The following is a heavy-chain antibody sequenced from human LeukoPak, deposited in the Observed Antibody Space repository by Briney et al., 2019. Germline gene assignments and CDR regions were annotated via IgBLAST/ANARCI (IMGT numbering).Heavy chain of an antibody. V-gene: IGHV1-69*04. CDR1: GGTFSSYA. Sequence: ASVKVSCKASGGTFSSYAISWVRQAPGQGLEWMGRIIPILGIANYAQKFQGRVTITADKSTSTAYMELSSLRSEDTAVYYCARDLTGYYYDSSGYYSHNYWGQGTLVTVSS. CDR3: ARDLTGYYYDSSGYYSHNY. J-gene: IGHJ4*02. D-gene: IGHD3-22*01. CDR2: IIPILGIA.